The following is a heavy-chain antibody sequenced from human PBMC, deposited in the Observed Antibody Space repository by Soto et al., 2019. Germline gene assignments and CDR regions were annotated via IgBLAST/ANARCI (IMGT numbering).Heavy chain of an antibody. V-gene: IGHV3-30*18. J-gene: IGHJ4*02. CDR1: GFTFSSYG. D-gene: IGHD3-10*01. Sequence: QVQLVESGGGVVQPGRSLRLSCAASGFTFSSYGMHWVRQAPGKGLEWVAVISYDGSNKYYADSVKGRFTISRDNSKNTLYLQMNSLRAEDTAVYYCAKDKGYYVSGSNDWEYYFDYWGQGTLVTVSS. CDR2: ISYDGSNK. CDR3: AKDKGYYVSGSNDWEYYFDY.